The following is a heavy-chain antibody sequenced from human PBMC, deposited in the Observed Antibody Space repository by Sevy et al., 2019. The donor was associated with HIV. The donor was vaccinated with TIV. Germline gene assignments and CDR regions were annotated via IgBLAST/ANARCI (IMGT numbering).Heavy chain of an antibody. CDR2: MYSVGSP. CDR3: ARGYCGGGSCTAFDP. Sequence: GGSLRLSCAASGFSISNNYTAWVRQAPGKGLEWVSVMYSVGSPYYADSVKGRFALSRDMSKNTVYLQMNSLRAEDTAVYYCARGYCGGGSCTAFDPWGQGTLVTVSS. V-gene: IGHV3-53*01. J-gene: IGHJ5*02. CDR1: GFSISNNY. D-gene: IGHD2-15*01.